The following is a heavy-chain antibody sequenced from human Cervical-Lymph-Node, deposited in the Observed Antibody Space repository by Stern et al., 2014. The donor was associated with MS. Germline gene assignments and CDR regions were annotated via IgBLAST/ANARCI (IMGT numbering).Heavy chain of an antibody. Sequence: VQLQESGPGLVKPSQTLSLTCTVSGGSISSGGYYWSWIRQHPGKGLEWIGYIYYSGSTYYNPSLKSRFTISVDTSKNQFSLKLSSVTAADTAVYYCARDLGYSYGTDYYGMDVWGQGTMVTVSS. J-gene: IGHJ6*02. CDR2: IYYSGST. CDR3: ARDLGYSYGTDYYGMDV. D-gene: IGHD5-18*01. V-gene: IGHV4-31*03. CDR1: GGSISSGGYY.